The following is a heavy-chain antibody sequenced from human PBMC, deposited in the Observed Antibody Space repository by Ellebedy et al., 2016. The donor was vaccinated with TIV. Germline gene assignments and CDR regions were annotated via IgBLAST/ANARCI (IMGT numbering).Heavy chain of an antibody. V-gene: IGHV5-10-1*01. J-gene: IGHJ4*02. CDR3: ATLYYDILSCYSGFEY. CDR1: GYSFTSYW. D-gene: IGHD3-9*01. CDR2: IDPSDSYT. Sequence: GESLKISCQGSGYSFTSYWISWVRQMPGKGLEWMGRIDPSDSYTNYSPSFQGHVTISADKSISTAYLQWSSLKASDTAMYYCATLYYDILSCYSGFEYWGQGTLVTVSS.